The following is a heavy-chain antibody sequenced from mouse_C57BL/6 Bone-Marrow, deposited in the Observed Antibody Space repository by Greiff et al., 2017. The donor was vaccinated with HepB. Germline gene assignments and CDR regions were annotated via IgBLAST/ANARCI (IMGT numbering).Heavy chain of an antibody. CDR3: ARFFIYDGYYGFDY. V-gene: IGHV1-69*01. CDR1: GYTFTSYW. CDR2: IDPSDSYT. J-gene: IGHJ2*01. Sequence: VQLQQPGAELVMPGASVKLSCKASGYTFTSYWMHWVKQRPGQGLEWIGEIDPSDSYTNYNQKFKGKSTLTVDKSSSTAYMQLSSLTSEDSAVYYCARFFIYDGYYGFDYWGQGTTLTVSS. D-gene: IGHD2-3*01.